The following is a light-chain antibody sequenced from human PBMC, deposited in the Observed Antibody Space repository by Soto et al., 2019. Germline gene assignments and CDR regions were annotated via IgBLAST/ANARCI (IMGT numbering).Light chain of an antibody. CDR2: KAS. Sequence: DIQMTQSPSTLSASVGDRVTITCPASQTISSWLAWYQQKPGKAPKLLIFKASSLQTGVPSNFSGSGSGTEFTLTISSLQPDDFATYYCQQYDSYPWTFGQGTKVDIK. CDR3: QQYDSYPWT. J-gene: IGKJ1*01. CDR1: QTISSW. V-gene: IGKV1-5*03.